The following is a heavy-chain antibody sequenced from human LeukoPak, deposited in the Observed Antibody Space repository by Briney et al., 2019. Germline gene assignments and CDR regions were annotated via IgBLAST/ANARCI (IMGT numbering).Heavy chain of an antibody. CDR2: IWYDGSNK. Sequence: GRSLRLSCAASGFTFSSYGMHWVRQAPGKGLEWVAVIWYDGSNKYYADSVKGRFTISRDNSKNTLYLQMNSLRAEGTAVYYCARDRGYSSSWFLDYWGQGTLVTVSS. CDR1: GFTFSSYG. J-gene: IGHJ4*02. CDR3: ARDRGYSSSWFLDY. V-gene: IGHV3-33*01. D-gene: IGHD6-13*01.